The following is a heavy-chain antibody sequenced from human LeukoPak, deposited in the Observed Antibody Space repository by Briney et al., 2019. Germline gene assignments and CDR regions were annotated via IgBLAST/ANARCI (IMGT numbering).Heavy chain of an antibody. J-gene: IGHJ4*02. Sequence: GGSLRLSCAASGFTFSSYSMNWVRQAPGKGLKWVSSISSSSSYIYYADSVKGRFTISRDNAKNSLYLQMNSLRAEDTAVYYCAKSGIAAAGTYDYWGQGTLVTVSS. V-gene: IGHV3-21*01. CDR3: AKSGIAAAGTYDY. CDR2: ISSSSSYI. CDR1: GFTFSSYS. D-gene: IGHD6-13*01.